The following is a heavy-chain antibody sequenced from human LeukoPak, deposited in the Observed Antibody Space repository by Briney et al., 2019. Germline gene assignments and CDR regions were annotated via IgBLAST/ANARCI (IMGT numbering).Heavy chain of an antibody. CDR3: ARGVDYYGV. CDR1: GGSFSGYS. J-gene: IGHJ4*02. V-gene: IGHV4-34*01. D-gene: IGHD3-10*01. Sequence: SETLSLTCAVYGGSFSGYSWNWIRQPPVKGLEWIGEINHSGGTNYNPSLKSRVTISVDMSRKQFSLKLSSVTAADTAVYYCARGVDYYGVWGQGTLATVSS. CDR2: INHSGGT.